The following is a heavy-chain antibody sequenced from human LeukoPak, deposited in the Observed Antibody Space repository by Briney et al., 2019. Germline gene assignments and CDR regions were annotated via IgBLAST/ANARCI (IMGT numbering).Heavy chain of an antibody. D-gene: IGHD1-26*01. J-gene: IGHJ4*02. Sequence: GGSLRLSCAASGFTFSSYSMNWVRQAPGKGLEWVSYISSSSSTIYYADSVKGRFTISRDNAKNSLYLQMNSLRAEDTAVYYCARDRPYSGSTLGRHYYFDYWGQGTLVTVSS. CDR3: ARDRPYSGSTLGRHYYFDY. CDR2: ISSSSSTI. CDR1: GFTFSSYS. V-gene: IGHV3-48*01.